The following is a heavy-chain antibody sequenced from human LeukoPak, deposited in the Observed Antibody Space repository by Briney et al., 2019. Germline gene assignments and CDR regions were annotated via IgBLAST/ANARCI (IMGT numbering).Heavy chain of an antibody. J-gene: IGHJ5*02. CDR1: GGSISSGDSQ. Sequence: PSETLSLTCAVSGGSISSGDSQWGWLRHTPGKGLESLGTIFYTGSAYYNPSLKSRVTLSVDTSKNQFSLKLSSVTAADTAVYYCAREGPMVRGKGRSQPHANWFDPWGQGTLVTVSS. D-gene: IGHD3-10*01. V-gene: IGHV4-39*07. CDR2: IFYTGSA. CDR3: AREGPMVRGKGRSQPHANWFDP.